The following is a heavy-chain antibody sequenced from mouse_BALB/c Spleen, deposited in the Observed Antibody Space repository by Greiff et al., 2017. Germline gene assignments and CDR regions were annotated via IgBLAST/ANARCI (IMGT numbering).Heavy chain of an antibody. D-gene: IGHD1-1*01. V-gene: IGHV1-87*01. CDR1: GYTFTSYW. J-gene: IGHJ2*01. CDR3: ARRGLLRGDCDD. Sequence: VKLQESGAELARPGASVKLSCKASGYTFTSYWMQWVKQRPGQGLEWIGAIYPGDGDTRYTQKFKGKATLTADKSSSTAYMQLSSLASEDSAVYYCARRGLLRGDCDDWGQGTTLTVSS. CDR2: IYPGDGDT.